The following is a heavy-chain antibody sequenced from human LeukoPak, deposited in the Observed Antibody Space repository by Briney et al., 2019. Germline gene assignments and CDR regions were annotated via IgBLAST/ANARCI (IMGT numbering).Heavy chain of an antibody. CDR1: GGSIRSFY. Sequence: SETLSLTCTVSGGSIRSFYWSWIRQPPGKGLEWVAYIYYSGDTNYNPSLKSRVTVSVDTSKNQFSLNLTSVTAADTAVYYCARDPFGAIYPFFDYWGQGALVTVSS. D-gene: IGHD2-21*01. CDR2: IYYSGDT. V-gene: IGHV4-59*01. CDR3: ARDPFGAIYPFFDY. J-gene: IGHJ4*02.